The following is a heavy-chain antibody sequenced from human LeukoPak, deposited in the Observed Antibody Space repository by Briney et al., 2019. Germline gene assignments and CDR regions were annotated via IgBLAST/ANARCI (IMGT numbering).Heavy chain of an antibody. V-gene: IGHV3-23*01. J-gene: IGHJ6*02. CDR2: TNGGGVRP. Sequence: GGSLRLLFATSGFPFKDYAMSWVRQAPGKGLEWVSGTNGGGVRPQYADSVKGRFTVSRDNSKNTLYLQMNSLRAEDTAVYYCARDRSYYYGMDVWGQGTTVTVSS. CDR1: GFPFKDYA. CDR3: ARDRSYYYGMDV.